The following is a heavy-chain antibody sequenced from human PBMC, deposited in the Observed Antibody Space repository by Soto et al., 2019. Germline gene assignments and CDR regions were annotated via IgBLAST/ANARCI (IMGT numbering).Heavy chain of an antibody. CDR2: INWNGGST. CDR3: ARDQITIFGVITRGGMDV. V-gene: IGHV3-20*04. D-gene: IGHD3-3*01. J-gene: IGHJ6*02. CDR1: GFTFDDYG. Sequence: GGSLRLSCAASGFTFDDYGMSWVRQAPGKGLEWVSGINWNGGSTGYADSVKGRFTISRDNAKNSLYLQMKSLRAEVTALYYCARDQITIFGVITRGGMDVWGQGTTVTVSS.